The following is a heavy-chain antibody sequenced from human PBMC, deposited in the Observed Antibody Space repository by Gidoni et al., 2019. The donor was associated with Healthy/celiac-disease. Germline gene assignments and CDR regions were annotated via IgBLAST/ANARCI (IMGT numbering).Heavy chain of an antibody. CDR2: MSGSGGST. CDR1: GFTFCRYA. Sequence: EVQLLESGGGLVQPWGSLRLSCAASGFTFCRYAMSWVRQAPGKGLEWVSAMSGSGGSTDYADSVKGRFTISRDNSKNTLYLQMNSLRAEDTAVYYCAKVAYNWNPGVAFDIWGQGTMVTVSS. V-gene: IGHV3-23*01. CDR3: AKVAYNWNPGVAFDI. J-gene: IGHJ3*02. D-gene: IGHD1-20*01.